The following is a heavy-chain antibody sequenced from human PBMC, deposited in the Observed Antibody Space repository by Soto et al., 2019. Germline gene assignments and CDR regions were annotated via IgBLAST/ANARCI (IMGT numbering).Heavy chain of an antibody. J-gene: IGHJ4*02. V-gene: IGHV4-34*01. Sequence: SETLSLTCAVYGGSFSGYYWSWIRQPPGKGLEWIGEINHSGSTNYNPSLKSRVTISVDTSKNQFSLKLSSVTAADTAVYYCATTPPEFCSSTSCSHGRYFDYWGQGTLVTVSS. CDR3: ATTPPEFCSSTSCSHGRYFDY. D-gene: IGHD2-2*01. CDR2: INHSGST. CDR1: GGSFSGYY.